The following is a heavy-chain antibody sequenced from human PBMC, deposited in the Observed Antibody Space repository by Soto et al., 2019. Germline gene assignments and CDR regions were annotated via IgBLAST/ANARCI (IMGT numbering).Heavy chain of an antibody. V-gene: IGHV4-31*03. D-gene: IGHD3-16*02. Sequence: PSETLSLTCTVSGGSLSSGGYYWSWIRQHPGKGLEWIGYIYYSGSTYYNPSLNSRVTISVDTSKNEFSLKLSSVTAADTAVYYCATGADWGSYRLYYFNYWGQGTLVTVS. CDR3: ATGADWGSYRLYYFNY. CDR2: IYYSGST. J-gene: IGHJ4*02. CDR1: GGSLSSGGYY.